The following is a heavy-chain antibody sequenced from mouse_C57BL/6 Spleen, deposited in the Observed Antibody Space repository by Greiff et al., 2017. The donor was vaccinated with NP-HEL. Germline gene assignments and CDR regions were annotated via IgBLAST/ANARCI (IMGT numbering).Heavy chain of an antibody. J-gene: IGHJ2*01. V-gene: IGHV1-22*01. D-gene: IGHD2-4*01. CDR1: GYTFTDYN. CDR2: INPNNGGT. CDR3: ARRREERWRGSPYDYDDGYYFDY. Sequence: EVQLQQSGPELVKPGASVKMSCKASGYTFTDYNMHWVKQSHGKSLEWIGYINPNNGGTSYNQKFKGKATLTVNKSSSTAYMELRSLTSEDSAVYYCARRREERWRGSPYDYDDGYYFDYWGQGTTLTVSS.